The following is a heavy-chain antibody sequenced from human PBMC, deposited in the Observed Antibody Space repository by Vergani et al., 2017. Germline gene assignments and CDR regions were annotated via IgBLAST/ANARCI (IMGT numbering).Heavy chain of an antibody. CDR1: GGSISSYY. V-gene: IGHV4-59*01. CDR2: IYYSGST. CDR3: ARGYQGEAARSYDILTGPYWYFDL. D-gene: IGHD3-9*01. Sequence: QVQLQESGPGLVKPSETLSLTCTVSGGSISSYYWSWIRQPPGKGLEWIGYIYYSGSTNYNPSLKSRVTISVDTSKNQFSLKLSSVTAADTAVYYCARGYQGEAARSYDILTGPYWYFDLWGRGTRVTVSS. J-gene: IGHJ2*01.